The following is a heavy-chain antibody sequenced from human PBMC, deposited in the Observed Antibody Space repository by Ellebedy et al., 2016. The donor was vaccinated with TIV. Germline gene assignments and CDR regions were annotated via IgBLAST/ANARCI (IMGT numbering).Heavy chain of an antibody. CDR3: TKDSGWEHEY. CDR1: GFTFSHYA. V-gene: IGHV3-23*01. Sequence: GESLKISCAASGFTFSHYAISWVRPAPARGVAWVSGSFSRGGSTYYTDSVQGRFTISRDISKNTLYLQLNSLGAEDTALYYCTKDSGWEHEYWGQGTLVTISS. D-gene: IGHD3-10*01. CDR2: SFSRGGST. J-gene: IGHJ4*02.